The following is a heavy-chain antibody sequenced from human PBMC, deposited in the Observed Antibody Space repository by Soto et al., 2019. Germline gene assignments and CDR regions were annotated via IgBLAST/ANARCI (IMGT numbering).Heavy chain of an antibody. CDR2: ISAYNGNT. Sequence: ASVKVSCKASGYTFTSYGISWVRQAPGQGLEWTGWISAYNGNTNYAQKLQGRVTMTTDTSTSTAYMELRSLRSDDTAVYYCAREAARPYYYGMDVWGQGTTVTVSS. CDR3: AREAARPYYYGMDV. D-gene: IGHD6-6*01. CDR1: GYTFTSYG. J-gene: IGHJ6*02. V-gene: IGHV1-18*01.